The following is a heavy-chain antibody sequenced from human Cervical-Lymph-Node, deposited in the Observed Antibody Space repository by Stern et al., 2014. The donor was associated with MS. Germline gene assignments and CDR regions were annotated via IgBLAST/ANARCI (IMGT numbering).Heavy chain of an antibody. CDR3: ARAPSSSWYEGRYYGMDV. D-gene: IGHD6-13*01. V-gene: IGHV1-69*01. CDR1: GGTFSSYA. CDR2: IIPIFGTA. J-gene: IGHJ6*02. Sequence: QVQLVQSGAEVKKPGSSGKVSCKASGGTFSSYAISWVRQAPGQGLEWLGGIIPIFGTANYAKKFQGRVTITADESTSTAYMELSSLRSEDTAVYYCARAPSSSWYEGRYYGMDVWGQGTTVTVSS.